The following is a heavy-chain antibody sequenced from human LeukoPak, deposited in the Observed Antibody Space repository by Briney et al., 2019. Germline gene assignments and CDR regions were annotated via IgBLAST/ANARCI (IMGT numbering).Heavy chain of an antibody. CDR2: INPNSGGT. Sequence: GASVKVSCKASGYTFTGYYMHWVRQAPGQGLEWMGWINPNSGGTNYAQKLQGRVTMTTDTSTSTAYMELRSLRSDDTAVYYCARDIREANDAFDIWGQGTMVTVSS. V-gene: IGHV1-2*02. J-gene: IGHJ3*02. CDR1: GYTFTGYY. CDR3: ARDIREANDAFDI. D-gene: IGHD5-24*01.